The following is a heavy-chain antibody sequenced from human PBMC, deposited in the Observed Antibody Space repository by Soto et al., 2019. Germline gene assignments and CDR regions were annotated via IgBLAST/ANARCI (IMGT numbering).Heavy chain of an antibody. CDR1: GYTFTSYG. J-gene: IGHJ1*01. CDR2: ISAYNGNT. D-gene: IGHD6-19*01. CDR3: ARGKRQWLVDEYFQH. Sequence: ASVKVSCKASGYTFTSYGISWVRQAPGQGLEWMGWISAYNGNTNYAQKLQGRVTMTTDTSTSTAYMELRSLRSDDTAVYYCARGKRQWLVDEYFQHWGQGTLVTVSS. V-gene: IGHV1-18*01.